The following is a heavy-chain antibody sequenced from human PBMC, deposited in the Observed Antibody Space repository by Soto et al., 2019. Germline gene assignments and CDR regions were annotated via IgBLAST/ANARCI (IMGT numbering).Heavy chain of an antibody. CDR2: IFHSGTT. Sequence: SETLSLTCSVSGGSISSADYFWTWIRQSPGKGLEWMGYIFHSGTTYYNPPLKGRLIISIENSKNQFSLRLTSVTAADSAVYFCAREPYLPKARNDFWGRGTLVTVSS. J-gene: IGHJ4*02. V-gene: IGHV4-30-4*01. CDR1: GGSISSADYF. CDR3: AREPYLPKARNDF.